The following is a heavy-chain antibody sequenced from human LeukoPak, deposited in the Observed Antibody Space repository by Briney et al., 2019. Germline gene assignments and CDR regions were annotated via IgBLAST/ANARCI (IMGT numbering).Heavy chain of an antibody. J-gene: IGHJ4*02. CDR2: IRYDGSNK. CDR1: GFTFSSYG. CDR3: AKDPYCYDSSGRYYFDY. D-gene: IGHD3-22*01. V-gene: IGHV3-30*02. Sequence: GGSLRLSCAASGFTFSSYGMHLVRPAPGQGLEGVAFIRYDGSNKYYEDSVKGRFNISRNNSKNQLCLEMNSLRAEDTAVYYCAKDPYCYDSSGRYYFDYWGQGTLVTVST.